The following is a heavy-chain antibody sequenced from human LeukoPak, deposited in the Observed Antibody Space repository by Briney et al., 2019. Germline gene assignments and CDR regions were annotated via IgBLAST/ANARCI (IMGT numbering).Heavy chain of an antibody. CDR2: IYYSGST. J-gene: IGHJ4*02. CDR3: ASGTPSYYDFWSGYNPFDY. D-gene: IGHD3-3*01. CDR1: GGSISSSSYH. Sequence: SETLSLTCTVSGGSISSSSYHWGWIRQPPGKGLEWIGSIYYSGSTYYNPSLKSRVTISVDTSKNQFSLKLSSVTAADTAVYYCASGTPSYYDFWSGYNPFDYWGQGTLVTVSS. V-gene: IGHV4-39*01.